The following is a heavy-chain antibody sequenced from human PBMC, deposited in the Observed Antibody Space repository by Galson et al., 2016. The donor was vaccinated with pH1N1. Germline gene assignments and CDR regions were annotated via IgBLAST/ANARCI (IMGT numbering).Heavy chain of an antibody. CDR2: FNPDSGGT. J-gene: IGHJ4*02. V-gene: IGHV1-2*04. Sequence: SVKVSCKASGYTFTAYYIRWVRQAPGQGLEWMGWFNPDSGGTHFAQKFQGWVTVTRDTSIRTAYMEISRLKTDDTAVYYCARVDRGTSGFEYWGQGALVAVSS. CDR1: GYTFTAYY. D-gene: IGHD3-10*01. CDR3: ARVDRGTSGFEY.